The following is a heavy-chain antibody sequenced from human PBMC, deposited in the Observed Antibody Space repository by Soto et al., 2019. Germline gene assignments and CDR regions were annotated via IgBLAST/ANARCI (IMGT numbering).Heavy chain of an antibody. CDR3: ARGSSRWDY. J-gene: IGHJ4*02. CDR2: IYSGGRN. V-gene: IGHV4-4*07. D-gene: IGHD6-13*01. Sequence: SVTMSLTCPVSGGSISSFYWCWIRQPAGKGLEWIGRIYSGGRNNYNPSLKSRVTMSVDTSKNQFSLRLSSVTAADTAMYYCARGSSRWDYWGQGTLVTVSS. CDR1: GGSISSFY.